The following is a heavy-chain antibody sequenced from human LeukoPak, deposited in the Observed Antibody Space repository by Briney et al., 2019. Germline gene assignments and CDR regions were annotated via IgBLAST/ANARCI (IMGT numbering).Heavy chain of an antibody. CDR3: ASRHDYYGSGSYYSDAFDI. J-gene: IGHJ3*02. CDR1: GDSISSYY. CDR2: IYYSGST. Sequence: PSETLSLTCTVSGDSISSYYWSWIRQPPGKGLEWIGYIYYSGSTNYNPSLKSRVTISVDTSKNQFSLKLSSVTAADTAVYYCASRHDYYGSGSYYSDAFDIWGQGTMVTVSS. D-gene: IGHD3-10*01. V-gene: IGHV4-59*01.